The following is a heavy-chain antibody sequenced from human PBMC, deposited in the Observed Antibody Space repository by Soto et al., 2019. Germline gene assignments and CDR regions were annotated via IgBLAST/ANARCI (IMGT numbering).Heavy chain of an antibody. CDR3: ARHFDK. CDR1: GFAFSTYW. Sequence: GGSLRLSCAASGFAFSTYWMHWVRRPPGKGLVWVARITGDGSGITYADSVKGRFTISRDNAKNTLYLQMNSLRADDTAVYYCARHFDKWGQGTLVTVSS. CDR2: ITGDGSGI. V-gene: IGHV3-74*01. J-gene: IGHJ4*02.